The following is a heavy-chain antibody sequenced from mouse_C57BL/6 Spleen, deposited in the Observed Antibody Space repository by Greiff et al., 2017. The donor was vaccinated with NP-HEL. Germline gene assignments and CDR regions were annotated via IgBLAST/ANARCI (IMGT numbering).Heavy chain of an antibody. D-gene: IGHD2-4*01. J-gene: IGHJ4*01. CDR2: INPNNGGT. CDR1: GYTFTDYY. CDR3: ARFYYDYDVHYYAMDY. Sequence: EVQLQQSGPELVKPGASVKISCKASGYTFTDYYMNWVKQSHGKSLEWIGDINPNNGGTSYNQKFKGKATLTVDKSSSTAYMELRSLTSEDSAVYYCARFYYDYDVHYYAMDYWGQGTSVTVSS. V-gene: IGHV1-26*01.